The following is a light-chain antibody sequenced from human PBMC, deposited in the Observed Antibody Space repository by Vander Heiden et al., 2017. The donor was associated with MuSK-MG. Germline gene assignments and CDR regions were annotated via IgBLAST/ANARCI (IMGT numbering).Light chain of an antibody. CDR1: QHISSS. CDR3: QQDDNNPHT. CDR2: AAS. V-gene: IGKV1-NL1*01. J-gene: IGKJ2*01. Sequence: DIQLTQSPSSLSASVGDTVTITCRASQHISSSLAWYQQKPGKAPDLLIYAASRFESGVPSRFNGRGPGATYTLTISILQPAAFAPSSCQQDDNNPHTFGQGSKLEIK.